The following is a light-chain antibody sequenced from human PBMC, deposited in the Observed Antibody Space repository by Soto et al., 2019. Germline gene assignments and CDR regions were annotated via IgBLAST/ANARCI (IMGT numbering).Light chain of an antibody. Sequence: EMRLAPSPGTLSLSPGERATLSCRASQSVSSNLAWYQQKPGQAPRLLIYGASTRATGIPARFSGSGSGTEFTLTVSSLQSEDFAIYYCQQYDSWPPITFGQGTRLEIK. J-gene: IGKJ5*01. CDR2: GAS. CDR3: QQYDSWPPIT. CDR1: QSVSSN. V-gene: IGKV3D-15*01.